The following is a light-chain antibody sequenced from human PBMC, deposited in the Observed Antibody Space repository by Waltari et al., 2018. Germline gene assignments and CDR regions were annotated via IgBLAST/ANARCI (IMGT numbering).Light chain of an antibody. CDR2: EVN. Sequence: QSALPQPASVSGSPGQSIPLSCSGTGRPVGSYNIASWYQQHPGKAPKLIIYEVNRRPSGVSDRFSGSKSGVTASLTISGLQAEDEAVYFCCSFATKSIVIFGGGTKLTVL. CDR3: CSFATKSIVI. V-gene: IGLV2-23*02. J-gene: IGLJ2*01. CDR1: GRPVGSYNI.